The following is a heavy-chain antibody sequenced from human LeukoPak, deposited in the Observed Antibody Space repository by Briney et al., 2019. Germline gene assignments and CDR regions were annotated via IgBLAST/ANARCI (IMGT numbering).Heavy chain of an antibody. Sequence: ASVKVSCRSSGHPFSNYYINWVTQATRQALEWMRWMNPNSGNTGYAEKFQGRVTRTRDTSITTAYMELTSLRSEVSSVYYCERGPAYSNYGASYDYYMDVWGKGTTVTVSS. CDR2: MNPNSGNT. D-gene: IGHD4-11*01. CDR1: GHPFSNYY. J-gene: IGHJ6*03. V-gene: IGHV1-8*03. CDR3: ERGPAYSNYGASYDYYMDV.